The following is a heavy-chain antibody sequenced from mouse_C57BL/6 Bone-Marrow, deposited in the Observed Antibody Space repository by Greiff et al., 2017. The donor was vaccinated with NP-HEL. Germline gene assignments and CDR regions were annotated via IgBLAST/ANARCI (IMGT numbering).Heavy chain of an antibody. CDR3: ARRGGGSPYWYFDV. CDR1: GFSLSTSGMG. J-gene: IGHJ1*03. Sequence: QVTLKESGPGILQSSQTLSLTCSFSGFSLSTSGMGVSWIRQPSGKGLEWLAHIYWDDDKRYNPSLKSRLTISKDTSRNQVFLKITSVDTADTATYYCARRGGGSPYWYFDVWGTGTTVTVSS. CDR2: IYWDDDK. V-gene: IGHV8-12*01.